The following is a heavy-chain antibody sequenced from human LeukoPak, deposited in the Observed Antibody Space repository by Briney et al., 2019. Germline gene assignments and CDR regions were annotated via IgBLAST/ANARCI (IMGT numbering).Heavy chain of an antibody. Sequence: ASVKVSCKASGYTFTSYDINWVRQATGQGLEWMGWMNPNSGNTGYAQKFQGRVTMTRNTSISTAYTELSSLRSEDTAVYYCARGDMITFGGSLNYWGQGTLVTVSS. V-gene: IGHV1-8*01. J-gene: IGHJ4*02. CDR1: GYTFTSYD. CDR3: ARGDMITFGGSLNY. CDR2: MNPNSGNT. D-gene: IGHD3-16*01.